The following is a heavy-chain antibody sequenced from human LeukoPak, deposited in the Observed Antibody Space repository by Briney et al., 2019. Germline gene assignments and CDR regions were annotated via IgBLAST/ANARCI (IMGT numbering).Heavy chain of an antibody. CDR2: IKGKTAVGAP. D-gene: IGHD3-3*01. Sequence: PGGSLRLSCAVSGVTLTSAWMSWVRQAPGKGLEWVGRIKGKTAVGAPDYVASVKGRFTISRDDSKNTLFLQMNRLKTEDTAVYYCLTGDYDFWSGFYSPNHYFDYWGQGTLVTVSS. CDR1: GVTLTSAW. J-gene: IGHJ4*02. CDR3: LTGDYDFWSGFYSPNHYFDY. V-gene: IGHV3-15*01.